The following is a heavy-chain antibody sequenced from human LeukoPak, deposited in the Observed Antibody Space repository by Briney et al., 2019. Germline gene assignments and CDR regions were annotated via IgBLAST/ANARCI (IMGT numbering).Heavy chain of an antibody. CDR2: IYYSGST. Sequence: SETLSLTCTVSGGSISSYYWSWIRQPPGKGLEWIGYIYYSGSTNYNPSLKSRVTISVDTSKNQFSLKLSSVTAADTAVYYCARGYSSSSEPFDYWGQGTLVTVSS. CDR1: GGSISSYY. J-gene: IGHJ4*02. V-gene: IGHV4-59*01. CDR3: ARGYSSSSEPFDY. D-gene: IGHD6-6*01.